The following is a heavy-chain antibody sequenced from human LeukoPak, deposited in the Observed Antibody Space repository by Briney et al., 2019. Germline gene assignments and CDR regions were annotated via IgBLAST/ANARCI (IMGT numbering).Heavy chain of an antibody. D-gene: IGHD5-12*01. V-gene: IGHV3-7*02. CDR1: GFTLSSYW. Sequence: GGSLRLSCAASGFTLSSYWMSWVRQAPGKGLEWVAYIKEDGSAKYYVDSVKGRFTISRDNAKNSLYLQMNNLSAEDTAVYYCVRASPGDGAYDFDWGQGTLVTVSS. J-gene: IGHJ4*02. CDR3: VRASPGDGAYDFD. CDR2: IKEDGSAK.